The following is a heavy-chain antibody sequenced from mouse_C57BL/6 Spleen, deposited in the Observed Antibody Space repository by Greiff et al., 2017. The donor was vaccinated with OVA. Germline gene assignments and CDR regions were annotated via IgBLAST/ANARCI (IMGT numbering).Heavy chain of an antibody. Sequence: DVKLVESGGGLVKPGGSLKLSCAASGFTFSSYTMSWVRQTPEKRLEWVATISGGGGNTYYPDSVKGRFTISRDNAKNTLYLQMSSLRSEDTALYYCARSNYVVYYYAMDYWGQGTSVTVSS. CDR1: GFTFSSYT. CDR2: ISGGGGNT. J-gene: IGHJ4*01. CDR3: ARSNYVVYYYAMDY. V-gene: IGHV5-9*01. D-gene: IGHD1-1*01.